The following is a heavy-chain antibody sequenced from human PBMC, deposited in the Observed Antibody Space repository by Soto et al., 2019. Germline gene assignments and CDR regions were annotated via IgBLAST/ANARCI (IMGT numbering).Heavy chain of an antibody. CDR2: IATYNNNK. CDR3: ARVVRGVVNWFDP. V-gene: IGHV1-18*01. D-gene: IGHD3-10*01. CDR1: GDTFANFG. Sequence: HLVQSGPEVKRPGASITVSCKTSGDTFANFGLSWVRQAPGQGLEWMGWIATYNNNKNYAQKFQCRLTLTTDTSTRTAYMELESLGYDDTAVYYCARVVRGVVNWFDPWGQGTLVTVSS. J-gene: IGHJ5*02.